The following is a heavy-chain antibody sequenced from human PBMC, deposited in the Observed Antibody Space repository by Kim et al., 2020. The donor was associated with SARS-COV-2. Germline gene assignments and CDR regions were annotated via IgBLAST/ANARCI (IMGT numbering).Heavy chain of an antibody. Sequence: GGSLRLSCAASGFTFSSYGMHWVRQAPGKGLEWVAVIWYDGSNKYYADSVKGRFTISRDNSKNTLYLQMNSLRAEDTAVYYCAKGAGYYYDSSGYGIADAFDIWGQGTMVTVSS. D-gene: IGHD3-22*01. V-gene: IGHV3-33*06. CDR3: AKGAGYYYDSSGYGIADAFDI. J-gene: IGHJ3*02. CDR2: IWYDGSNK. CDR1: GFTFSSYG.